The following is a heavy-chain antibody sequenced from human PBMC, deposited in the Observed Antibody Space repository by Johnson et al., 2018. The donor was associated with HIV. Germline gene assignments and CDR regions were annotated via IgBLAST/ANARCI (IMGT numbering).Heavy chain of an antibody. Sequence: QVQLVESGGGVVQPGGSLRLSCAASGFTFSSYGMHWVRQAPGKGLEWVAFIRYDGNNKYYADSVKGRFTVSRDNSKNAVYLQMNSLGAGDTAVYYCAKDQHGPLVPTVMRDDAFDIWGQGTMVTVSS. CDR3: AKDQHGPLVPTVMRDDAFDI. J-gene: IGHJ3*02. V-gene: IGHV3-30*02. D-gene: IGHD5-12*01. CDR2: IRYDGNNK. CDR1: GFTFSSYG.